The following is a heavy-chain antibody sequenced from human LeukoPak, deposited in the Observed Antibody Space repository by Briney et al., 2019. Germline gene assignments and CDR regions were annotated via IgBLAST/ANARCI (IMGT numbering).Heavy chain of an antibody. D-gene: IGHD6-13*01. J-gene: IGHJ6*02. CDR1: GGSISSYY. V-gene: IGHV4-59*12. CDR3: ARGLIGLAAAGTGDYYYGMDV. Sequence: PSETLSLTCTVSGGSISSYYWSWIRQPPGRGLEWIGYIYYSGSTTYNPSLKSRVTMSVDTSKNQFSLKLSSVTAADTAVYYCARGLIGLAAAGTGDYYYGMDVWGQGTTVTVSS. CDR2: IYYSGST.